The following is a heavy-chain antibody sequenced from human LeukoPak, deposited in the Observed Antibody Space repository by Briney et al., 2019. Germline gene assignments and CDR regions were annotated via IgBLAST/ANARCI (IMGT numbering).Heavy chain of an antibody. J-gene: IGHJ3*01. Sequence: GGSLRLSCAASGFTFSSYGIHWVRQAPGKGLEWVTVIWYDGSKRYYADSVKGRFTISRDNSKNTLYLQMNSLTAEDTAVYYCALEDGDTPFGAFDAWGQGTMVTVSS. CDR3: ALEDGDTPFGAFDA. D-gene: IGHD3-10*01. CDR2: IWYDGSKR. V-gene: IGHV3-33*01. CDR1: GFTFSSYG.